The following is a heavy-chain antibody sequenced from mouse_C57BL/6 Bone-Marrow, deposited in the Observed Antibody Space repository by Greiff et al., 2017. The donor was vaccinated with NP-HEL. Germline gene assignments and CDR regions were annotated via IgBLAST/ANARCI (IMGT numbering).Heavy chain of an antibody. J-gene: IGHJ1*03. CDR2: ILPGSGST. V-gene: IGHV1-56*01. D-gene: IGHD6-1*01. CDR1: GYTFTSHW. CDR3: ARGLYIDV. Sequence: VQLQQSGPELVRPGASVKISCKAPGYTFTSHWMPWVRQRPGQGLEWIGEILPGSGSTYYNEKFKGKATLTVDTSSSTSYMLLSRLTSEASAVYFCARGLYIDVWGTGTTVTVSS.